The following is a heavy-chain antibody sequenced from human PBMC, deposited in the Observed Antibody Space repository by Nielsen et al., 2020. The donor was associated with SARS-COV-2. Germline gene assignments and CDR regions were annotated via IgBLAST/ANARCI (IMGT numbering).Heavy chain of an antibody. CDR2: IKGDVSEN. CDR3: ARGRGWSLDY. Sequence: GESLKISCAASGFSFGTYWMSWVRQAPGKGLEWVANIKGDVSENKYVDSVKGRFTISRDNAKNSLFLQMNSLRVEATAVYYCARGRGWSLDYWGQGTLVTVSS. J-gene: IGHJ4*02. CDR1: GFSFGTYW. V-gene: IGHV3-7*05. D-gene: IGHD3-3*01.